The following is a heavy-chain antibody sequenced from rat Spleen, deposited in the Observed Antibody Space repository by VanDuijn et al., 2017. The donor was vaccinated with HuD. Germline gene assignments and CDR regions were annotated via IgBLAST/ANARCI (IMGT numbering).Heavy chain of an antibody. Sequence: EVQLVESGGGLVQPGRSLKLSCVASGFTFNNYWMTWIRQAPGKGLEWIASITNIAGGTYYADSVKGRFTISRDDAKSTLYLQMDSLRSEDTATYYCARHRNYGGIPFDYWGQGVMVTVSS. CDR2: ITNIAGGT. J-gene: IGHJ2*01. V-gene: IGHV5-31*01. D-gene: IGHD1-11*01. CDR1: GFTFNNYW. CDR3: ARHRNYGGIPFDY.